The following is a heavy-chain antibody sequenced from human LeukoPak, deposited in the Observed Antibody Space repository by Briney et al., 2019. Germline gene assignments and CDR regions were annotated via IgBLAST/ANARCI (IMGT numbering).Heavy chain of an antibody. CDR2: IIPILGIA. D-gene: IGHD3-10*01. CDR3: ARPLWCGELSSYYGVDV. V-gene: IGHV1-69*04. Sequence: SVKVSCKDSGGTFSNYAISWVRQALARGLEWMGRIIPILGIANYAQKFQGRVTITADKSTSTAYMELSSLRSEDTAAYSCARPLWCGELSSYYGVDVWGQGTTVTVSS. CDR1: GGTFSNYA. J-gene: IGHJ6*02.